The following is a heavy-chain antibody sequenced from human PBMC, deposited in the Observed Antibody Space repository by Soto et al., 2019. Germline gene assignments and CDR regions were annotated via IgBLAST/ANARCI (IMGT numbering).Heavy chain of an antibody. Sequence: EVQLVQSGAEVKEPGESLKISCKGSGYSFTSYWIGWVRQMPGKGLEWMGIIYPGDSDTRYSPSFQGQVTISADKSISTAYLQWSSLKASDTAMSYCARLTFLAAAGSLDYYYYYGMDVWGQGTTVTVSS. D-gene: IGHD6-13*01. CDR2: IYPGDSDT. CDR3: ARLTFLAAAGSLDYYYYYGMDV. J-gene: IGHJ6*02. CDR1: GYSFTSYW. V-gene: IGHV5-51*03.